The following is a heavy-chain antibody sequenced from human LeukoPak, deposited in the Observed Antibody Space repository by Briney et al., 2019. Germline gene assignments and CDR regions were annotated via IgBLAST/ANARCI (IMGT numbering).Heavy chain of an antibody. Sequence: SKTLSLTCAVYGGSFSGYYWSWIRQPPGKGLEWIGEINHSGSTNYNPSLKSRVTISVDTSKNQFSLKLSSVTAADTAVYYCARPTRVLRFLEWLPRDYYYYGMDVWGQGTTVTVSS. CDR2: INHSGST. CDR3: ARPTRVLRFLEWLPRDYYYYGMDV. V-gene: IGHV4-34*01. J-gene: IGHJ6*02. CDR1: GGSFSGYY. D-gene: IGHD3-3*01.